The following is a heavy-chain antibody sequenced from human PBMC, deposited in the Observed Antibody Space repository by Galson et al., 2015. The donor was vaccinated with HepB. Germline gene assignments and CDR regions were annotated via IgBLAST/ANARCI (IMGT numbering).Heavy chain of an antibody. CDR3: ARDYAQRGYDFWSGYLGPYWYGMDV. J-gene: IGHJ6*02. CDR1: GFTFSSYE. V-gene: IGHV3-48*03. CDR2: ISSSGSTI. D-gene: IGHD3-3*01. Sequence: SLRLSCAASGFTFSSYEMNWVRQAPGKGLEWVSYISSSGSTIYYADSVKGRFTISRDNAKNSLYLQMNSLRAEDTAVYYCARDYAQRGYDFWSGYLGPYWYGMDVWGQGTTVTVSS.